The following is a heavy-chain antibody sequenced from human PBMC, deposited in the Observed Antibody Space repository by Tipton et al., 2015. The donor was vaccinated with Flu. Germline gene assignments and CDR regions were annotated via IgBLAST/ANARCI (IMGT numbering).Heavy chain of an antibody. CDR3: ARGALGAANHNGFDF. V-gene: IGHV1-18*01. CDR1: GYTFPNYG. Sequence: QLVQSGAEVKKPGASMKVSCKTSGYTFPNYGIIWVRQAPGQGLVWMGWISPYNGDTNSAEKFQARVTMTTDTSTGTAYMELKSLKSDDTAVYYCARGALGAANHNGFDFWGHGTLVIVSS. D-gene: IGHD2-8*01. J-gene: IGHJ4*01. CDR2: ISPYNGDT.